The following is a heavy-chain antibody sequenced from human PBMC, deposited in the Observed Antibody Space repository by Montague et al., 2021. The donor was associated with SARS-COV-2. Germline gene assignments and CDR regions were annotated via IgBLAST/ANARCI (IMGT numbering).Heavy chain of an antibody. CDR3: ARGPKYSSGWTGYYYGLDV. CDR1: GFIFRSYV. D-gene: IGHD6-19*01. Sequence: SLRLSCAASGFIFRSYVMHWVRQAPGKGLEWMAVIWYDESKEYYADSVKGRFIISRDTSKDILFLQMSSLRVKDTAVYYCARGPKYSSGWTGYYYGLDVWGPGTTVTVSS. J-gene: IGHJ6*02. CDR2: IWYDESKE. V-gene: IGHV3-33*01.